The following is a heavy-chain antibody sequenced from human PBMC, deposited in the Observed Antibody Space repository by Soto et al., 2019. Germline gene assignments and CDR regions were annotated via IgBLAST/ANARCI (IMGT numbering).Heavy chain of an antibody. V-gene: IGHV4-59*01. CDR1: GGSISSYY. Sequence: PSETLSLACTVSGGSISSYYWTWIRQPPRKGLEWIGYIYYSGSTNYNPSLKSRVTISVDTSKNQFSLKLSSVTAADTAVYYCARLTRMGEADYYYHYYMDVWGKGTTVTVSS. CDR3: ARLTRMGEADYYYHYYMDV. CDR2: IYYSGST. D-gene: IGHD1-26*01. J-gene: IGHJ6*03.